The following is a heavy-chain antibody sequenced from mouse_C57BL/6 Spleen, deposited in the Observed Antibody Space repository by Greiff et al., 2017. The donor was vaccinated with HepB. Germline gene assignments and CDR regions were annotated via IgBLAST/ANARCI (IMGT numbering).Heavy chain of an antibody. CDR1: GYSITSGYY. V-gene: IGHV3-6*01. J-gene: IGHJ3*01. Sequence: EVQLQASGPGLVKPSQSLSLTCSVTGYSITSGYYWNWIRQFPGNKLEWMGYISYDGSNNYNPSLKNRISITRDTSKNQFFLKLNSVTTEDTATYYCARANYYYGSSGFAYWGQGTLVTVSA. CDR3: ARANYYYGSSGFAY. D-gene: IGHD1-1*01. CDR2: ISYDGSN.